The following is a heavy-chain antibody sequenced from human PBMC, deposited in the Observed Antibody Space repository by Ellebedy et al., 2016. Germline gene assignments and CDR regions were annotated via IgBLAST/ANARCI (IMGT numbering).Heavy chain of an antibody. V-gene: IGHV4-39*06. D-gene: IGHD7-27*01. CDR3: ARGIWFNWGAPVPFYYYMDV. CDR2: IYYSGST. J-gene: IGHJ6*03. CDR1: AGSISNSSYY. Sequence: SETLSLTCTGSAGSISNSSYYWGWIRQPPGKGLEWVGSIYYSGSTHYNPSFKSRVTISVDTSENQFTLNLTYVTAADTAVYYCARGIWFNWGAPVPFYYYMDVWGKGTTVTVSS.